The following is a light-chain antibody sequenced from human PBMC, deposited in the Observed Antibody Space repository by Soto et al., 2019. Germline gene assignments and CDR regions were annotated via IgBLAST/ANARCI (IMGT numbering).Light chain of an antibody. V-gene: IGKV3-15*01. J-gene: IGKJ5*01. CDR3: QQYNNWPPT. CDR1: QSVSRSY. CDR2: DAS. Sequence: EIVLTQSPGTLSFSPGHIPTLSCRASQSVSRSYLGWYQQKPGQAPRLLIYDASTRAPGIPARFSGSGSGTELTLTISSLQSDDFAVYHCQQYNNWPPTFGHGTRRRL.